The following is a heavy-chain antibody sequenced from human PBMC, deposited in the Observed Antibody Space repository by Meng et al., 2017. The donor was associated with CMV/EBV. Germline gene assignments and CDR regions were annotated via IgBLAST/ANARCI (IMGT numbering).Heavy chain of an antibody. CDR2: IYTSGST. J-gene: IGHJ5*02. CDR1: GGSISSYY. D-gene: IGHD1-14*01. V-gene: IGHV4-4*07. Sequence: GSLRLSCTVSGGSISSYYWSWIRQPAGKGLEWIGRIYTSGSTNYNPSLKSRVTISVDTSKNQFSLKLSSVTAADTAVYYCARDLPGGWFDPWGQGTLVTVSS. CDR3: ARDLPGGWFDP.